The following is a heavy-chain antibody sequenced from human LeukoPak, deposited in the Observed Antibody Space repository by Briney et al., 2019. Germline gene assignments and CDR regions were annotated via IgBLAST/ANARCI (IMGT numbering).Heavy chain of an antibody. CDR3: TTEVGGDYAASDY. Sequence: GRSLRLSCAASGFTFSRYGMHWVRQAPGKGLEWVAVILHDGSNKYYSDSVKGRFTISRDNSKNTLYLQMNSLKTEDTAVYYCTTEVGGDYAASDYWGQGTLVTVSS. CDR2: ILHDGSNK. V-gene: IGHV3-30*03. J-gene: IGHJ4*02. CDR1: GFTFSRYG. D-gene: IGHD4-17*01.